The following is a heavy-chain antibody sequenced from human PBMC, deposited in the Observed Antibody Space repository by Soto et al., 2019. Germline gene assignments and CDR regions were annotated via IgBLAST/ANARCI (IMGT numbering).Heavy chain of an antibody. V-gene: IGHV4-31*03. CDR1: GGSISSGCYY. CDR3: ARLASDILTGYYTIDD. J-gene: IGHJ4*02. CDR2: IYYSGST. Sequence: QVQLQESGPGLVKPSQTLSLTCTVSGGSISSGCYYWSWIRQHPGKGLERIGYIYYSGSTYYNPSLKSRVTISVDTSKKQFSLNVSSVTAAYTAVHYCARLASDILTGYYTIDDWGQGTLVIVGS. D-gene: IGHD3-9*01.